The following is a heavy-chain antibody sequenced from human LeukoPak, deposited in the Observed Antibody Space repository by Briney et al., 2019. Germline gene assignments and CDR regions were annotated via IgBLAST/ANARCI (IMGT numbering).Heavy chain of an antibody. Sequence: SETLSLTCIVSGGSISSISYYWGWIRQPPGKGLEWIGSIYYSGSTYYNPSLKSRVTISVDTSKNQFSLKLSSVTAADTAVYYCARGVVIAPQTFDYWGQGTLVTVSS. J-gene: IGHJ4*02. CDR3: ARGVVIAPQTFDY. V-gene: IGHV4-39*07. CDR2: IYYSGST. CDR1: GGSISSISYY. D-gene: IGHD2-21*01.